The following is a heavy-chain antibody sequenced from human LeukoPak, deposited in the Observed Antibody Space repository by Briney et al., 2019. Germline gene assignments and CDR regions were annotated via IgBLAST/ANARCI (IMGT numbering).Heavy chain of an antibody. CDR3: ARLSRYYYYMDV. CDR2: IYYSGST. Sequence: PSETLSLTCTVSGDSISSSSYYWGWIRQPPGKGLEWIGSIYYSGSTYYNPSLKGRVTIFVDTSKNQFPLKLSSVTAADTAVYYCARLSRYYYYMDVWGKGTTVTVSS. CDR1: GDSISSSSYY. D-gene: IGHD2-2*01. V-gene: IGHV4-39*01. J-gene: IGHJ6*03.